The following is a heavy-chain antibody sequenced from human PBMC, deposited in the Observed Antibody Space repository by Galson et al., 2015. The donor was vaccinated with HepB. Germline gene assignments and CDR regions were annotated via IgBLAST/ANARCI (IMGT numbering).Heavy chain of an antibody. Sequence: QSGAEVKKPGESLKISCKGSGYSFTSYWIGWVRQMPGKGLEWMGIIYPGDSDTRYSPSFQGQVTISADKSISTAYLQWSSLKASDTAMYYCARLSGDIVVVPAAKGDHYGMDVWGQGTTVTVSS. V-gene: IGHV5-51*01. CDR2: IYPGDSDT. CDR3: ARLSGDIVVVPAAKGDHYGMDV. D-gene: IGHD2-2*01. CDR1: GYSFTSYW. J-gene: IGHJ6*02.